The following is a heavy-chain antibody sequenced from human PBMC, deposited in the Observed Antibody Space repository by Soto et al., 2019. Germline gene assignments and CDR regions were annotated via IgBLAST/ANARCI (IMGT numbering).Heavy chain of an antibody. CDR3: ARDLYGGNSNIHY. CDR1: GLTCSSYA. V-gene: IGHV3-30-3*01. CDR2: ISYDGSNK. J-gene: IGHJ4*02. Sequence: GRSMRLSCAASGLTCSSYAMRWVRQAPGKGLEWVAVISYDGSNKYYADSVKGRFTISRDNSKNTLYLQMNSLRAEDTAVYYCARDLYGGNSNIHYWGQGTLLTVSS. D-gene: IGHD4-17*01.